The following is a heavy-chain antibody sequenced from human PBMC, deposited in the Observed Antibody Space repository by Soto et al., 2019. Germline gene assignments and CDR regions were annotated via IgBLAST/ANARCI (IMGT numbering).Heavy chain of an antibody. CDR3: AKEGYDFWSGPEHKLFSPPTWYYFDY. CDR1: GFTFSSYG. D-gene: IGHD3-3*01. CDR2: ISYDGSNK. V-gene: IGHV3-30*18. J-gene: IGHJ4*02. Sequence: PGGSLRLSCAASGFTFSSYGMHWVRQAPGKGLEWVAVISYDGSNKYYADSVKGRFTISRDNSKNTLYLQMNSLRAEDTAVYYCAKEGYDFWSGPEHKLFSPPTWYYFDYWGQGTLVTVSS.